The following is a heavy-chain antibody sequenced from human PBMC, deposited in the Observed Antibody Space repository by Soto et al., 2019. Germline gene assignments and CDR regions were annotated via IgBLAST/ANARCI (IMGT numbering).Heavy chain of an antibody. J-gene: IGHJ6*03. CDR3: ARGATTEYYYYYMDV. CDR2: IIPILGIA. V-gene: IGHV1-69*02. Sequence: QVQLVQSGAEVKKPGSSVKVSCKASGGTFSSYTISWVRQAPGQGLEWMGRIIPILGIANYAQKFQGRVTITADKSTSTAYMELSSLRSEDTAVYYCARGATTEYYYYYMDVWGKGTTVTVSS. CDR1: GGTFSSYT. D-gene: IGHD4-17*01.